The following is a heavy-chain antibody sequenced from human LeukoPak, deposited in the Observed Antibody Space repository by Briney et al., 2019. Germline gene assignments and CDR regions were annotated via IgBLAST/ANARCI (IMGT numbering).Heavy chain of an antibody. D-gene: IGHD3-22*01. CDR1: GFTFSSYS. V-gene: IGHV3-21*01. CDR3: ARVLYYYDSSGYYPDAFDI. Sequence: GGSLRLSCAASGFTFSSYSMNWVRQAPGKGLEWVSSISSSSSYIYYADSVKGRFTISRDNAKNSRYLQMNSLRAEDTAVYYCARVLYYYDSSGYYPDAFDIWGQGTMVTVSS. CDR2: ISSSSSYI. J-gene: IGHJ3*02.